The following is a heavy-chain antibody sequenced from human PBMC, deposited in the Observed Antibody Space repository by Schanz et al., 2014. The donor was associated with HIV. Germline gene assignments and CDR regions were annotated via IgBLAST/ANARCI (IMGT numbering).Heavy chain of an antibody. J-gene: IGHJ4*02. Sequence: EVQLVESGGGVVQPGRSLRLSCAAFGLTFDDYAMHWVRQVPGKGLEGVSGISWNRKNIGYVDSVKGRFTISRDNPKTSLYLQMSSLRAEDTAVYYCAREGATGYITYWGQGTLVTVSS. D-gene: IGHD5-18*01. CDR2: ISWNRKNI. CDR3: AREGATGYITY. V-gene: IGHV3-9*01. CDR1: GLTFDDYA.